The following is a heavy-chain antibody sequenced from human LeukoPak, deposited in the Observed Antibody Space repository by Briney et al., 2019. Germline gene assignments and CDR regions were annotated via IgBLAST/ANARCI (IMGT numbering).Heavy chain of an antibody. D-gene: IGHD6-13*01. V-gene: IGHV3-9*01. CDR3: AKGIAKDY. J-gene: IGHJ4*02. CDR1: GFTFSTYS. Sequence: PGGSLRLSCAASGFTFSTYSMNWVRQAPGKGLEWVSGISWNSGSIGYADSVKGRFTISRDNAKNSLYLQMNSLRAEDTALYYCAKGIAKDYWGQGTLATVSS. CDR2: ISWNSGSI.